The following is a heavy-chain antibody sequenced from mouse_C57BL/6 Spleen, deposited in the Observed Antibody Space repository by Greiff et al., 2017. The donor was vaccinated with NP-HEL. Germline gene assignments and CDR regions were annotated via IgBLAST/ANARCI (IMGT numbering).Heavy chain of an antibody. CDR1: GYTFTDYN. CDR3: ARARNFYWYFDV. Sequence: EVQLQQSGPELVKPGASVKIPCKASGYTFTDYNMDWVKQSHGKSLEWIGDINPNNGGTIYNQKFKGKATLTVDKSSSTAYMELRRLTSEDTAVYYCARARNFYWYFDVWGTGTTVTVSS. CDR2: INPNNGGT. J-gene: IGHJ1*03. V-gene: IGHV1-18*01.